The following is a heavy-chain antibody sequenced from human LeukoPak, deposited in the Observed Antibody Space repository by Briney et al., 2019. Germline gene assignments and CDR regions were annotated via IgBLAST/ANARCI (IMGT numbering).Heavy chain of an antibody. CDR1: GFTFNYYG. V-gene: IGHV3-33*01. J-gene: IGHJ4*02. D-gene: IGHD6-19*01. Sequence: GRSLRLSCAASGFTFNYYGMHWVRQAPGKGLEWVAVIWYDGSNKYYVDSVKGRFTISRDNSKNTLYLQMNGLRAEDTAVYYCARDQAGIAVAGTWGYFDYWGQGTLVTVSS. CDR3: ARDQAGIAVAGTWGYFDY. CDR2: IWYDGSNK.